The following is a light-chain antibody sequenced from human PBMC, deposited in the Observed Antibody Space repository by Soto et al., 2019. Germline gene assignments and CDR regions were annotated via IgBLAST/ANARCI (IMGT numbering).Light chain of an antibody. CDR3: QQYGSSPPYT. V-gene: IGKV3-20*01. CDR1: QSVSSSY. CDR2: CAS. Sequence: ESVLAQSPGTLSLSPWERATLSCRASQSVSSSYLAWYQQKPGQAPRRLIYCASSRATGIPDRFSGSGSGTDFTLTISRLEPEDFAVYYCQQYGSSPPYTFGQGTKLEIK. J-gene: IGKJ2*01.